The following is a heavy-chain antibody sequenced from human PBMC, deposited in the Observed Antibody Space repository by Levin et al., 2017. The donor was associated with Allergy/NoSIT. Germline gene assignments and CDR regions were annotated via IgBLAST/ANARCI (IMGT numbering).Heavy chain of an antibody. J-gene: IGHJ4*02. CDR3: ARSGGPMGYFDY. CDR2: IYLDDSDT. Sequence: GGSLRLSCKVSGYSFTTYWIGWVRQMPGKGLEWMGIIYLDDSDTTYSPSFQGQVTISADKSISTAYLQWSRLKASDTAMYYCARSGGPMGYFDYWGQGTLVTVSS. D-gene: IGHD3-10*01. V-gene: IGHV5-51*01. CDR1: GYSFTTYW.